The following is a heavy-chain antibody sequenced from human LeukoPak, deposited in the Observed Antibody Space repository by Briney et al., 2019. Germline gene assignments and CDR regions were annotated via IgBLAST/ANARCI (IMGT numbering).Heavy chain of an antibody. Sequence: GGSLRLSCAASGFTFNNYNMNWVRQAPGKGLEWVSSISSSSSYIYYADSVKGRFTISRDNANNSLYLQMNSLRAEDTAVYYCARVGWFGELFQDAFDIWGQGTMVTVSS. CDR1: GFTFNNYN. J-gene: IGHJ3*02. D-gene: IGHD3-10*01. V-gene: IGHV3-21*01. CDR3: ARVGWFGELFQDAFDI. CDR2: ISSSSSYI.